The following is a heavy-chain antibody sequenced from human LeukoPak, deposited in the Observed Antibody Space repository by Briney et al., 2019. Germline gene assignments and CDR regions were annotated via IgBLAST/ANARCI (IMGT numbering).Heavy chain of an antibody. D-gene: IGHD1-14*01. CDR3: ARDGGFGTYYSYYFDY. Sequence: GESLKISCKGSGYSFTNYWIGWVRQMPGKGLEWMGIIYPGDSDTRYSPSFQGQVTISADKSINTAYLQWSSLKASDTAMYYCARDGGFGTYYSYYFDYWGQGTLVTVSS. CDR1: GYSFTNYW. V-gene: IGHV5-51*01. J-gene: IGHJ4*02. CDR2: IYPGDSDT.